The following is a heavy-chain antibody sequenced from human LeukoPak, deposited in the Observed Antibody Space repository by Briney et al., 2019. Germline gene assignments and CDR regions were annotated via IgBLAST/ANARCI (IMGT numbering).Heavy chain of an antibody. J-gene: IGHJ3*01. CDR3: AKGIAAAGPTWFDP. D-gene: IGHD6-13*01. CDR2: ISWDGGST. V-gene: IGHV3-43D*03. CDR1: GFTFDDYA. Sequence: GGSLRLSCAASGFTFDDYAMHWVRQAPGKGLEWVSLISWDGGSTYYADSVKGRFTISRDNSKNSLYLQMNSLRAEDTALYYCAKGIAAAGPTWFDPWGQGTMVTLSS.